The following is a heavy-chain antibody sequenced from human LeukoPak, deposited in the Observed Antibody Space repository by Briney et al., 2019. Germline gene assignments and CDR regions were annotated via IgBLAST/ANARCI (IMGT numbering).Heavy chain of an antibody. D-gene: IGHD3-22*01. CDR3: AKRPDRSYYDRTGYYYFDY. J-gene: IGHJ4*02. CDR2: IGGLGGST. CDR1: GFTFSSYA. V-gene: IGHV3-23*01. Sequence: GGSLRLSCAASGFTFSSYAMSWVRQAPGKGLEWVSSIGGLGGSTFYAVSVKGWFTISRDNSKNTLYLQMNSLRAEDTAVYYCAKRPDRSYYDRTGYYYFDYWGQGTLVTVSS.